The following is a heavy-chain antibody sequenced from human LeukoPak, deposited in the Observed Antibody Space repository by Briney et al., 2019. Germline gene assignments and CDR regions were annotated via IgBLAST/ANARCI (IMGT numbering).Heavy chain of an antibody. Sequence: GGSLRLSCAASGFNFNTYSMNWVRQAPGKGLEWVSYISSTSSTIYYADSVQGRFTISRYNAKNSLYLQMNSLRAEDTSIYYCARDGSIDYWGQGTLVTVSS. J-gene: IGHJ4*02. CDR1: GFNFNTYS. V-gene: IGHV3-48*01. D-gene: IGHD2-2*03. CDR3: ARDGSIDY. CDR2: ISSTSSTI.